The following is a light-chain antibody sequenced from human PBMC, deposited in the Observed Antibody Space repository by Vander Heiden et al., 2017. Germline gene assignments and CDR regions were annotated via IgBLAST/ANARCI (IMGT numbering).Light chain of an antibody. V-gene: IGKV1-5*03. CDR1: QSISSW. CDR3: EQYNSYPYT. J-gene: IGKJ2*01. CDR2: KAS. Sequence: DIQMTQSPSTLPASVGDRVTITCRASQSISSWLAWYQQKPGKAPKLLIYKASSLESGVPSRFSGSGSGTEFTLTISSLQPDDFATYYCEQYNSYPYTCGQGTKLEIK.